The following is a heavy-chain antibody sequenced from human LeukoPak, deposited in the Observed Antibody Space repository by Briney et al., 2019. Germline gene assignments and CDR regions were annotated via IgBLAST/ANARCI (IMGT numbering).Heavy chain of an antibody. CDR1: GFTFSTYS. V-gene: IGHV3-48*01. CDR2: ISSSSSTI. D-gene: IGHD3-10*01. CDR3: ARKSSGRGDY. J-gene: IGHJ4*02. Sequence: GGSLRLSCAASGFTFSTYSMNWVRQAPGKGLEWVSYISSSSSTIYYADSVKGRFTISRDNAKNSLYLQMNSLRGEDTAVYYCARKSSGRGDYWGQGTLVTVSS.